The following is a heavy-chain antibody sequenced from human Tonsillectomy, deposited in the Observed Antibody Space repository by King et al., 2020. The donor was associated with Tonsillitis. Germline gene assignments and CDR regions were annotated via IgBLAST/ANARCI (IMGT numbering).Heavy chain of an antibody. CDR2: IRSMAYGGTT. Sequence: VQLVESGGGLVQPGRSLRLSCTASGLTFGDYAMSWFRQAPGKGLEWVGFIRSMAYGGTTEYAASVKGRFTISRDDSKRLAYLQMNSLKTEDTAVYYCXGQXXYXTXWYSFAYWGQGTXVTVSS. CDR1: GLTFGDYA. D-gene: IGHD6-19*01. CDR3: XGQXXYXTXWYSFAY. J-gene: IGHJ4*02. V-gene: IGHV3-49*03.